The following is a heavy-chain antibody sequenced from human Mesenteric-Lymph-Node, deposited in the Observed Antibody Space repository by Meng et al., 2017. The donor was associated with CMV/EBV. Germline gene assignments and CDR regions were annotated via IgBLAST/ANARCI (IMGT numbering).Heavy chain of an antibody. Sequence: LSCVASGFTFSSYWMYWVRQAPGKGLVGVSRINSDGSSRSYADSVKGRFTISRDNAKNTLYLQMNSLRAEDTGVYYCARVLQLWPQVWGQGTLVTVSS. D-gene: IGHD5-18*01. CDR1: GFTFSSYW. V-gene: IGHV3-74*01. CDR2: INSDGSSR. CDR3: ARVLQLWPQV. J-gene: IGHJ4*02.